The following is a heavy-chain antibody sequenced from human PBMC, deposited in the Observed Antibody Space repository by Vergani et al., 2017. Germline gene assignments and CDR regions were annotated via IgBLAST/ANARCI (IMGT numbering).Heavy chain of an antibody. V-gene: IGHV1-69*01. J-gene: IGHJ5*02. Sequence: QVQLVQSGAEVKKPGSSVKVSCKASGGTFSSYAISWVRQAPGRGLEWMGGIIPIFCTANYAQKFQGRVTITADESTRTAYMELSSLRSEDTAVYYCARDGLTYYSSSSASNWFDPWGQGTLVTVSS. CDR3: ARDGLTYYSSSSASNWFDP. D-gene: IGHD6-6*01. CDR2: IIPIFCTA. CDR1: GGTFSSYA.